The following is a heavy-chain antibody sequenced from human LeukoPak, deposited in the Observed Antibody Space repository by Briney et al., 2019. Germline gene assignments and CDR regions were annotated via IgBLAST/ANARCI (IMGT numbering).Heavy chain of an antibody. J-gene: IGHJ4*02. CDR1: GGTFSSYA. D-gene: IGHD5-18*01. Sequence: GSSVKVSCKASGGTFSSYAISWVRQAPGQGLEWMGGIIPIFGTANYAQKFQGRVTITADESTSTAYMELSSLRSEDTAVYYCARAPPTWIQLWYPLDYWGQGTLVTVSS. V-gene: IGHV1-69*01. CDR2: IIPIFGTA. CDR3: ARAPPTWIQLWYPLDY.